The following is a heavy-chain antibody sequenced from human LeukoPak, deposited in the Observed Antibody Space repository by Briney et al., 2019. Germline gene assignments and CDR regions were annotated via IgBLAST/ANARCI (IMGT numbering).Heavy chain of an antibody. CDR1: GYTFTSYY. J-gene: IGHJ6*03. V-gene: IGHV1-2*02. Sequence: GASVKVSCKASGYTFTSYYMHWVRQAPGQGLEWMGWINPNSGGTNYAQKFQGRVTMTRDTSISTAYMELSRLRSDDTAVYYCARGARIAATYYYYMDVWGKGTTVTVSS. D-gene: IGHD6-6*01. CDR2: INPNSGGT. CDR3: ARGARIAATYYYYMDV.